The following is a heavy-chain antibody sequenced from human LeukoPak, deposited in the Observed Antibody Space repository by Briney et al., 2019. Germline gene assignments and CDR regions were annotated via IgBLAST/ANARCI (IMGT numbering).Heavy chain of an antibody. CDR2: INHSGST. J-gene: IGHJ4*02. CDR1: GGSFSGYY. CDR3: ASAYGDYVSCFDY. Sequence: SETLSLTCAVYGGSFSGYYWSWIRQPPGKGLEWIGEINHSGSTNYNPSLKSRVTISVDTSKNQFSLKLSSVTAADTAVYYCASAYGDYVSCFDYWGQGTLVTVSS. V-gene: IGHV4-34*01. D-gene: IGHD4-17*01.